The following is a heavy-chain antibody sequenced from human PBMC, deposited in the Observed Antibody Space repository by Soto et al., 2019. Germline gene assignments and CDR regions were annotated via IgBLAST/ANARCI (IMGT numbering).Heavy chain of an antibody. V-gene: IGHV3-64*01. J-gene: IGHJ4*02. D-gene: IGHD2-21*02. CDR1: GLTFSSYW. CDR3: ARSYCGGDCYSQPVDY. Sequence: GGSLRLSCAASGLTFSSYWMHWVRQAPGKGLVWVSRISSNGGSTYYANSVKGRFTISRDNSKNTLYLQMGSLRAEDMAVYYCARSYCGGDCYSQPVDYWGQGTLVTVSS. CDR2: ISSNGGST.